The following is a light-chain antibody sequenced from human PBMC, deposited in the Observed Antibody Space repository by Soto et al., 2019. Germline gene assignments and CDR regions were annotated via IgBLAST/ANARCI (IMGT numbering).Light chain of an antibody. CDR3: SSYTTSPLYYV. Sequence: QSALAQPASVSASPGQSITISCTGTSSDVGGYNYVSWYQQHPGKVPKLIIYGVTNRPSGVSNRFSGSKSGNTASLTISGLQAEDEADYYCSSYTTSPLYYVFGNGTKVTV. CDR1: SSDVGGYNY. CDR2: GVT. V-gene: IGLV2-14*01. J-gene: IGLJ1*01.